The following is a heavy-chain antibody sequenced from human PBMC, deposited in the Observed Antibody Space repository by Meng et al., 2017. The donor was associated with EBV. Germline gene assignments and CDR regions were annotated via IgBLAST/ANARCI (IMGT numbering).Heavy chain of an antibody. CDR3: ARAEIAAAGRLDY. D-gene: IGHD6-13*01. J-gene: IGHJ4*02. CDR1: GGTFSSYA. Sequence: HVRLVESGDDVKKPGSSVKVSCKASGGTFSSYAISWVRQAPGQGLEWMGGFIPIFGTANYAQKFQGRVTITADKSTSTAYMELSSLRSEDTAVYYCARAEIAAAGRLDYWGQGTLVTVSS. CDR2: FIPIFGTA. V-gene: IGHV1-69*06.